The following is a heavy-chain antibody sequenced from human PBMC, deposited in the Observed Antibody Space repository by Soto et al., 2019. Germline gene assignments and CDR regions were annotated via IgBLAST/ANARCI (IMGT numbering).Heavy chain of an antibody. J-gene: IGHJ4*02. CDR2: ISRSGTTI. D-gene: IGHD4-17*01. V-gene: IGHV3-11*01. CDR3: ARDRRRGLYGPLSY. CDR1: GFTFDDYY. Sequence: PGGSLRLSCAGSGFTFDDYYMSWVRQAPGKGLEWVSYISRSGTTIHYADSVKGRSTISRDNAKNSLYLQMNSLRVDDTAVYYCARDRRRGLYGPLSYWGQGTLVTVPQ.